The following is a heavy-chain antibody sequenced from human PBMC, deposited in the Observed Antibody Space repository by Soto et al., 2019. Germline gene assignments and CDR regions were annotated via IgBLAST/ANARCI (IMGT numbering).Heavy chain of an antibody. CDR3: SYGSSFDY. CDR2: ISHSGRT. D-gene: IGHD3-10*01. J-gene: IGHJ4*02. Sequence: SETLSLTCAVSGGSISGSSFYWGWIRQPPEKGLEWIGYISHSGRTNYDPSLKSRLTMSVDTSQNQFSLQLNSVTAADTAVYYCSYGSSFDYWGQGTLVTVSS. CDR1: GGSISGSSFY. V-gene: IGHV4-61*05.